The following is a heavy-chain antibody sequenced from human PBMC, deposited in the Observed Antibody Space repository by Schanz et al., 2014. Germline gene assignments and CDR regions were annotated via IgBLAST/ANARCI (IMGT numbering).Heavy chain of an antibody. D-gene: IGHD3-10*01. CDR1: GFTFSSYG. CDR2: IWYDENNK. J-gene: IGHJ4*02. CDR3: ARANYRRKINFDY. V-gene: IGHV3-33*01. Sequence: QVQLVESGGGAVQFGRSLRLSCVASGFTFSSYGMHWVRQAPGKGLEWVAVIWYDENNKYYADSVKGRFTMSRDNSKNTLYLQMNSLRAEDTAVYYCARANYRRKINFDYWGRGTLVTVSS.